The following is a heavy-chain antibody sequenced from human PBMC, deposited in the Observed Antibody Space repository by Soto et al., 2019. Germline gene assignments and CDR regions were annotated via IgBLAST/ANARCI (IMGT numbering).Heavy chain of an antibody. J-gene: IGHJ4*02. CDR3: ARASGDLDLNS. CDR1: EGTFNSYY. Sequence: ASVKVSCQSSEGTFNSYYIHWVRQAPGQGLEWLGWLNPDSGATHYAQQFQGRVTMTRDTSVTSAYMELSRLRSDDTAMYYCARASGDLDLNSWGQGTLVTVSS. D-gene: IGHD7-27*01. CDR2: LNPDSGAT. V-gene: IGHV1-2*02.